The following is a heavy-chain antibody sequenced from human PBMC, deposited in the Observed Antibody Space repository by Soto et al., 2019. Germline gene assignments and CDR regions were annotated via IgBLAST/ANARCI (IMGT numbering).Heavy chain of an antibody. CDR2: IGTAGDT. J-gene: IGHJ3*02. CDR3: ARSSSWPFRYDAFDI. Sequence: GGSLRLSCAASGFTFSSYDMHWVRQATGKGLEWVSAIGTAGDTYYPGSVKGRFTISRENAKNSLYPQMNSLRAEDTAVYYCARSSSWPFRYDAFDIWGQGTMVTVSS. CDR1: GFTFSSYD. D-gene: IGHD6-13*01. V-gene: IGHV3-13*01.